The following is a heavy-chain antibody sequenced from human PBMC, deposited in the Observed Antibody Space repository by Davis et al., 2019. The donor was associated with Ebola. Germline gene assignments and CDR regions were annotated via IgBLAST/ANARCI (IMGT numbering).Heavy chain of an antibody. CDR2: MSYSGST. CDR3: AREGGDEWFGGWFDP. J-gene: IGHJ5*02. CDR1: GDSISSGGYY. D-gene: IGHD2-8*01. V-gene: IGHV4-31*03. Sequence: SETLSLTCTVSGDSISSGGYYWNWIRQHPVKGLEWIAYMSYSGSTYYNPSLKSRVTLSVDTSKNQFSLKLSSVTAADTAVYYCAREGGDEWFGGWFDPWGQGTLVTVSS.